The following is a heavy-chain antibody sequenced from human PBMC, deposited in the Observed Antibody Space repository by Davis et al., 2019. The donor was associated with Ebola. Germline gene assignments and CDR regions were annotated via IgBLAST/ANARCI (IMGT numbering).Heavy chain of an antibody. J-gene: IGHJ6*02. Sequence: GESLKISCAASGFTFSSYWMSWVRQAPGKGLEWVANIKQDGSENYYVDSVKGRFTISRDNAKNSLYLQMNSLRAEDTAVYYCARDETVTTSLFYYYYGMDVWGQGTTVTVSS. CDR2: IKQDGSEN. V-gene: IGHV3-7*01. D-gene: IGHD4-17*01. CDR3: ARDETVTTSLFYYYYGMDV. CDR1: GFTFSSYW.